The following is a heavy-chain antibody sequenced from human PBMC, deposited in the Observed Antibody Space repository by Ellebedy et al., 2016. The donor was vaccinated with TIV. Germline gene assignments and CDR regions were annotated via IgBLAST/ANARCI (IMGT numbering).Heavy chain of an antibody. V-gene: IGHV1-18*01. Sequence: ASVKVSCKASGYPFDKYVISWVRQAPGQGLEWMGWISGYNGNTHYAQKFQGRVTMTTDTSTSTAYMELRSLRSDDTAVHYCERDILNQHLEFDFWGQGTLVTVSS. D-gene: IGHD6-13*01. CDR2: ISGYNGNT. CDR3: ERDILNQHLEFDF. CDR1: GYPFDKYV. J-gene: IGHJ4*01.